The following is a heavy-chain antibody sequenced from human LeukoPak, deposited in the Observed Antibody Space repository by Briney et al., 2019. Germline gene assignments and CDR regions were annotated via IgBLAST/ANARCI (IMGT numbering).Heavy chain of an antibody. CDR2: INPRGGST. CDR1: GYTFTSYY. D-gene: IGHD5-18*01. V-gene: IGHV1-46*01. Sequence: ASVKVSCKASGYTFTSYYMHWVRQSPGQGLEWMGIINPRGGSTSYAQKFQGRVTMTRDTSTSTVYMELSSLRSEDTAVYYCARSVTAYDNWFDPWGQGTLVTVSS. J-gene: IGHJ5*02. CDR3: ARSVTAYDNWFDP.